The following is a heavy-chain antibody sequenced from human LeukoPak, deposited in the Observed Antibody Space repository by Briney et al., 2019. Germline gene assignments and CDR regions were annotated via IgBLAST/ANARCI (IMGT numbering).Heavy chain of an antibody. CDR1: GYTLTELS. V-gene: IGHV1-18*01. J-gene: IGHJ1*01. Sequence: ASVKVSCKVSGYTLTELSMHWVRQAPGQRLEWMGWISAYNGNTNYAQKLQGRVTMTTDTSTSTAYMELRSLRSDDTAVYYCARTEGGLSAEYFQHWGQGTLVTVSS. CDR3: ARTEGGLSAEYFQH. CDR2: ISAYNGNT. D-gene: IGHD3-16*01.